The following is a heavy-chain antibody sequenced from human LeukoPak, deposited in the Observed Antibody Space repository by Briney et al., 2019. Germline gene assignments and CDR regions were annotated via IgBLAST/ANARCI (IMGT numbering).Heavy chain of an antibody. D-gene: IGHD4-17*01. CDR1: GFTFNNYA. J-gene: IGHJ3*01. V-gene: IGHV3-23*01. CDR3: ARDPNGDYIGAFDF. Sequence: PGGSLRLSCAASGFTFNNYAVMWVRQAQGQGLEWVSAITGGGRTYYADSVKGWFTISRGNSKNTLYLQMNRLRAEDTARYFCARDPNGDYIGAFDFLGQGTVVTVSS. CDR2: ITGGGRT.